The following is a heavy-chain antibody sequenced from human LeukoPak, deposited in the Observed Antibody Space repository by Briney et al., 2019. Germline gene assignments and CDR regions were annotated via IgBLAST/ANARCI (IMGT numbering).Heavy chain of an antibody. Sequence: GGSLRLSCAASGFTFSSYSMTWVRQAPGKGLEWVSSISSSSSDIHYADSVKGRFTISRDNAKNSLYLQMNSLRAEDRAVYYCARDPWGPAAYWGQGILVTVSS. D-gene: IGHD3-16*01. CDR2: ISSSSSDI. CDR3: ARDPWGPAAY. J-gene: IGHJ4*02. CDR1: GFTFSSYS. V-gene: IGHV3-21*01.